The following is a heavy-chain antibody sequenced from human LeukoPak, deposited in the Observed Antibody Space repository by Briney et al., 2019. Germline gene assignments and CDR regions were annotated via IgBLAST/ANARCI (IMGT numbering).Heavy chain of an antibody. CDR1: GGSIRNYF. CDR2: IYTSGST. CDR3: ARAACFGGSCYNFDY. Sequence: PSETLSLTCSVSGGSIRNYFWSWIRQPAGKGLEWIGRIYTSGSTDYNPSLRSRVTMSVDTSRNQSSLKLTSVTAADTAVYYCARAACFGGSCYNFDYWGQGTLVTVSS. J-gene: IGHJ4*02. V-gene: IGHV4-4*07. D-gene: IGHD2-15*01.